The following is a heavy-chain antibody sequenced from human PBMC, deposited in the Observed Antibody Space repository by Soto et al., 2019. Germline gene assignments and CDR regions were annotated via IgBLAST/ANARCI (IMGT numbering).Heavy chain of an antibody. V-gene: IGHV1-69*06. D-gene: IGHD2-2*01. CDR1: GGTFSSYA. Sequence: VQLVQSGAEVKKPGSSVKVSCKASGGTFSSYAISWVRQAPGQGLEWMGGIIAIFGTANYAQKFQDRVTITADKSTITAYMELSSLRSEDTAVYYCASYTSCSLPHNWFDPWGQGTLVTVSS. J-gene: IGHJ5*02. CDR3: ASYTSCSLPHNWFDP. CDR2: IIAIFGTA.